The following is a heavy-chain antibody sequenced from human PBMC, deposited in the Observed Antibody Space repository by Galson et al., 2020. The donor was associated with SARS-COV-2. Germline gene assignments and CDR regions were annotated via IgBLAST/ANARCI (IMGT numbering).Heavy chain of an antibody. CDR2: IYSRGST. CDR1: DDSISRYY. V-gene: IGHV4-4*07. D-gene: IGHD6-19*01. CDR3: ARAVGDPSAVAGRWFDY. J-gene: IGHJ5*01. Sequence: SQTLSLTRTVSDDSISRYYWSWIRQPAGKGLEGVGRIYSRGSTNHNTSLPSQVTMSLDTTKNQFPLNLKCGTAADTAVYYCARAVGDPSAVAGRWFDYWGRGIVVTV.